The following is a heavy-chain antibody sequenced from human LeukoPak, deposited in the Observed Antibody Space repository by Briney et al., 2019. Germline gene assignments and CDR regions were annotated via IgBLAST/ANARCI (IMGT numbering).Heavy chain of an antibody. V-gene: IGHV3-53*01. CDR3: ARYVGHDILTGYSLNYFDY. Sequence: PGGSLRLSCAASGFTVSSNYMSWVRPAPGEGLEWVSLIYSGGSTYYADSVKGRFAISRDNSKNPLYVQMNSLRAEDTAVYYCARYVGHDILTGYSLNYFDYWGQGTLVTVSS. CDR2: IYSGGST. J-gene: IGHJ4*02. D-gene: IGHD3-9*01. CDR1: GFTVSSNY.